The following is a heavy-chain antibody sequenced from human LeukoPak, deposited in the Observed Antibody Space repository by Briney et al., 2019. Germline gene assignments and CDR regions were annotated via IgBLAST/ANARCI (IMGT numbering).Heavy chain of an antibody. V-gene: IGHV4-30-4*08. CDR2: IYYSGST. CDR3: AREYYYDSSGYYFDY. CDR1: GGSISSGDYY. J-gene: IGHJ4*02. D-gene: IGHD3-22*01. Sequence: SETLSLTCTVSGGSISSGDYYWSWIRQPPGKGLEWIGYIYYSGSTYYNPSLKSRVTISVDTSKNQFSMKLSSVTAADTAVYYCAREYYYDSSGYYFDYWGQGTLVTVSS.